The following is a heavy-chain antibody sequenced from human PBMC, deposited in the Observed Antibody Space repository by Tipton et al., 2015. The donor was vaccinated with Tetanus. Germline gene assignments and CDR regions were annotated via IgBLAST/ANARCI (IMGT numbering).Heavy chain of an antibody. V-gene: IGHV3-48*01. CDR2: ISSSSSTI. Sequence: SLRLSCAASGFTFSSYSMNWVRQAPGKGLEWVSYISSSSSTIYYADSVKGRFTISRDNAKNTLYLQMNSLRAEDTAVYYCAKDGDCSSTSCYSFDYWGQGTLVTVSS. J-gene: IGHJ4*02. CDR1: GFTFSSYS. D-gene: IGHD2-2*01. CDR3: AKDGDCSSTSCYSFDY.